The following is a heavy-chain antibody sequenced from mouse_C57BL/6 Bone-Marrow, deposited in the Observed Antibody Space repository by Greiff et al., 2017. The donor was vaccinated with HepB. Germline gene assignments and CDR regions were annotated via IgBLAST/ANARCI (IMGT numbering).Heavy chain of an antibody. V-gene: IGHV1-64*01. D-gene: IGHD1-1*02. CDR1: GYTFTSYW. CDR3: ARGGDYGAYFDY. J-gene: IGHJ2*01. Sequence: VQLQQPGAELVKPGASVKLSCKASGYTFTSYWMHWVKQRPGQGLEWIGMIHPNSGSTNYNEKFKSKATLTVDKSSSTAYMQLSSLTSEDSAVYYCARGGDYGAYFDYWGQGTTLTVSS. CDR2: IHPNSGST.